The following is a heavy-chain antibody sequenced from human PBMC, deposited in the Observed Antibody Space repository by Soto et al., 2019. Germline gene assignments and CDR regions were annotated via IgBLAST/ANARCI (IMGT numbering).Heavy chain of an antibody. CDR1: GGSFSGYY. CDR2: INHSGST. J-gene: IGHJ4*02. D-gene: IGHD1-26*01. V-gene: IGHV4-34*01. CDR3: ARGTPIVGVVKYFDY. Sequence: QVQLQQWGAGLLKPSETLSLTCAVYGGSFSGYYWSWIRQPPGKGLEWIGEINHSGSTNYNPSLKSRVTISVDTSKNQFALTLSSVTAADPAVYYCARGTPIVGVVKYFDYWGQGPLVTVSS.